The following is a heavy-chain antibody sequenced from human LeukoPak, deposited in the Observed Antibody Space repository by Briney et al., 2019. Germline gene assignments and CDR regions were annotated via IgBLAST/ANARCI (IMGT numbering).Heavy chain of an antibody. V-gene: IGHV3-73*01. CDR3: TRREGIVGANGDY. D-gene: IGHD1-26*01. CDR1: GFTFSGSV. Sequence: PGGSLRLSCAASGFTFSGSVIHWVRQASGQGLEWVGRIRSKANSYATAYAASVKGRFTISRDDSKNTAYLQMNSLKTEDTAVYYCTRREGIVGANGDYWGQGTLVTVSS. CDR2: IRSKANSYAT. J-gene: IGHJ4*02.